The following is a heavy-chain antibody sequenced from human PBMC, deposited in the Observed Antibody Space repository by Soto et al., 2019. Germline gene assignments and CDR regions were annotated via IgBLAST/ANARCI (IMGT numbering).Heavy chain of an antibody. CDR3: ARDGHYYYGRDV. J-gene: IGHJ6*02. Sequence: QVQLVQSGAEVKKPGASVKVSCKASGYTFTTYVMHWVRQAPGQRLEWMGWINAGNDNTKYSQKFQGRVTITRDTSASTVYMELSSLSSEDTAVYYCARDGHYYYGRDVWGQGTTVTVAS. CDR2: INAGNDNT. CDR1: GYTFTTYV. V-gene: IGHV1-3*01.